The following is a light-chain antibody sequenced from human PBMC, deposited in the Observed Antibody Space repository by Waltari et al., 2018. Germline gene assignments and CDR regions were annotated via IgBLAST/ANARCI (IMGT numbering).Light chain of an antibody. V-gene: IGKV1-12*01. CDR2: KAS. J-gene: IGKJ2*02. CDR1: QGISSW. Sequence: DIQMTQSPSSLSASVGDRVTITCRASQGISSWLAWYQQKPGKAPNLLIYKASNLQSGAPSRFAGSGSGTDFTLTISSLQPEDFATYYCQQYNSVPCTFGQGTKLEIK. CDR3: QQYNSVPCT.